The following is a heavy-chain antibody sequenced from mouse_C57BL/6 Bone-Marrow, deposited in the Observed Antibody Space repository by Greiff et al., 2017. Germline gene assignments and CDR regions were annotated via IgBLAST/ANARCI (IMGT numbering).Heavy chain of an antibody. CDR2: ISSGGSYT. CDR1: GFTFSSYG. V-gene: IGHV5-6*01. Sequence: EVKLVESGGDLVKPGGSLKLSCAASGFTFSSYGMSWVRQTPDKRLEWVATISSGGSYTYYPDSVKGRFTISRDNAKNTLYLQMSRLKSEDTAMYYCARLYWYFDVWGTGTTVTVSS. CDR3: ARLYWYFDV. J-gene: IGHJ1*03.